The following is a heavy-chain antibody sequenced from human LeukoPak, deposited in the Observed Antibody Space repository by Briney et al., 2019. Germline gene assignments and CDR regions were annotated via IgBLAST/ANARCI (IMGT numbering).Heavy chain of an antibody. V-gene: IGHV3-20*04. J-gene: IGHJ4*02. CDR1: RFTFDDYG. Sequence: GGSLRLSCAASRFTFDDYGMSWVRQAPGKGLEWVSGINWNGGITGYADSVKGRFTISRDNAKNSLNLQMNSLRAEDTAVYYCARDPGYSSSWYSDWGQGTLVTVSS. D-gene: IGHD2-2*01. CDR3: ARDPGYSSSWYSD. CDR2: INWNGGIT.